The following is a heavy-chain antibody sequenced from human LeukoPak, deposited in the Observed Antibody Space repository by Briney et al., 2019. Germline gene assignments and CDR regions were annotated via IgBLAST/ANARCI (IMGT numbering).Heavy chain of an antibody. Sequence: GGSLRLSCEASGFSFSAAWMTWVRQAPGKGLEWVATIKNDGSDKYYVDSVKGRFTLSRDNAKNLVYLQMNSLRVEDTAIYYCVNLGYSDGGQGTLVTVSS. J-gene: IGHJ4*02. CDR2: IKNDGSDK. CDR1: GFSFSAAW. V-gene: IGHV3-7*01. CDR3: VNLGYSD. D-gene: IGHD5-12*01.